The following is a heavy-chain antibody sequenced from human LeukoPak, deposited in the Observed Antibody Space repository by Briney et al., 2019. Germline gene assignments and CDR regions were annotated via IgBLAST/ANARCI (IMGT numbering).Heavy chain of an antibody. CDR2: ISSSGSTI. CDR1: EFTFSSYE. Sequence: PGGSLRLSCAASEFTFSSYEMNWVRQAPGKGLEWVSYISSSGSTIYYADSVKGRFTISRDNAKNSLYLQMNSLRAEDTAVYYCSRSGWYFPFDYWGQGTLVTVSS. CDR3: SRSGWYFPFDY. V-gene: IGHV3-48*03. D-gene: IGHD6-19*01. J-gene: IGHJ4*02.